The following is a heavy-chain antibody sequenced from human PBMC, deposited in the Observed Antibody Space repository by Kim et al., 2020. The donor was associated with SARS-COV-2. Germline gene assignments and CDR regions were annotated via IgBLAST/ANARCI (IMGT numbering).Heavy chain of an antibody. V-gene: IGHV3-30*03. D-gene: IGHD4-17*01. CDR1: GFTFSSYG. Sequence: GGSLRLSCAASGFTFSSYGMHWVRQAPGKGLEWVAVISYDGSNKYYADSVKGRFTISRDNSKNTLYLQMNSLRAEDTAVYYCATTWNDYGDYKIDYWGQGTLVTVSS. CDR3: ATTWNDYGDYKIDY. J-gene: IGHJ4*02. CDR2: ISYDGSNK.